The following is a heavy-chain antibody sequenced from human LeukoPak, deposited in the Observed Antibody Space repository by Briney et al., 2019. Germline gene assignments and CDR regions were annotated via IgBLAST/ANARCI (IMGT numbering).Heavy chain of an antibody. V-gene: IGHV3-74*01. CDR3: GRDYWYLPDY. CDR1: GFTFSAYW. J-gene: IGHJ4*02. D-gene: IGHD6-13*01. CDR2: INNDGSST. Sequence: QPGGSLRLSCAASGFTFSAYWMHWVRQAPGKGLEWVSRINNDGSSTTYADSVKGRFTISRDNSKNTVYLRMNSLRTEDTAVYYCGRDYWYLPDYWGQGTLVTVSS.